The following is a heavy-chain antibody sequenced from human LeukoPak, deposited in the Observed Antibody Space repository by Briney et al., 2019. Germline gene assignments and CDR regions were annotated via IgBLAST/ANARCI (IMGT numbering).Heavy chain of an antibody. CDR1: GFTFGDFA. CDR3: TRDTGSYNY. CDR2: TRSKAYGGTT. V-gene: IGHV3-49*03. D-gene: IGHD3-10*01. Sequence: PGGSLRLSCTTSGFTFGDFAMSWFRQAPGKGLEWVGFTRSKAYGGTTQYAASVKGRFTISRDDSKSIAYLQMNSLKTEDTAVYYCTRDTGSYNYWGQGTLVTVSS. J-gene: IGHJ4*02.